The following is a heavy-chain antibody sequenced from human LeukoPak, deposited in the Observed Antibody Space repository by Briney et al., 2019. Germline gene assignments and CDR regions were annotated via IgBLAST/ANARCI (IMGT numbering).Heavy chain of an antibody. CDR2: IIPIFGTA. Sequence: ASVKVSCKASGGTFSSYATSWVRQAPGQGLEWMGGIIPIFGTANYAQKFQGRVTITADESTSTAYMELSSLRSEDTAVYYCARDGYSYGVTGPFDYWGQGTLVTVSS. J-gene: IGHJ4*02. CDR3: ARDGYSYGVTGPFDY. V-gene: IGHV1-69*13. D-gene: IGHD5-18*01. CDR1: GGTFSSYA.